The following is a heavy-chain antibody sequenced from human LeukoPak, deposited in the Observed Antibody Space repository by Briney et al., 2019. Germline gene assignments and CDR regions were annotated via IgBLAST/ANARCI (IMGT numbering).Heavy chain of an antibody. V-gene: IGHV3-23*01. CDR3: ATLTGDCSSTSCYFFDY. CDR1: GFTFSSYG. D-gene: IGHD2-2*01. CDR2: ISGSGGST. Sequence: GGSLRLSCAASGFTFSSYGMHWVRQAPGKGLEWVSAISGSGGSTYYADSVKGRFTISRDNSKDTLYLQMNSLRAEDTAVYYCATLTGDCSSTSCYFFDYWGQGTLVTVSS. J-gene: IGHJ4*02.